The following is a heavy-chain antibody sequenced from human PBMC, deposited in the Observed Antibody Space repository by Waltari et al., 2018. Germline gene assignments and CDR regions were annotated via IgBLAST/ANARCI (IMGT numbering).Heavy chain of an antibody. Sequence: QVQLVQSGAEVKKPGSSVKVSCKTSGGAFRRYAISWVRQAPGQGLEWLGRIIPIVDTADDAQKFQGRVTMTADESTSTAYMELNSLRSEDTAMYYCSRDTGVDEVIGLDVWGQGTTVTVSS. J-gene: IGHJ6*02. V-gene: IGHV1-69*18. CDR3: SRDTGVDEVIGLDV. D-gene: IGHD7-27*01. CDR2: IIPIVDTA. CDR1: GGAFRRYA.